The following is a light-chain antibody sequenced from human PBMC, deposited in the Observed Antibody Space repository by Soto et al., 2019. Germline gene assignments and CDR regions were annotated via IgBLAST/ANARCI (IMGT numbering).Light chain of an antibody. J-gene: IGKJ1*01. CDR3: QQYGSRGA. CDR1: PSVTNY. Sequence: DIGLKQSQAALYLTRGERATLSCRASPSVTNYLAWYQQKPGQPPRLLIYGAFNRAAGIPARFSGSGSGTDFTLTISRLEPADCAVYYSQQYGSRGAFGQGTKVDIK. V-gene: IGKV3-20*01. CDR2: GAF.